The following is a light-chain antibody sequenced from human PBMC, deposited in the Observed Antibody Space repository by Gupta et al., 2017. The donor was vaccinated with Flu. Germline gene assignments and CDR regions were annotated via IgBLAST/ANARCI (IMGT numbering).Light chain of an antibody. CDR1: SSDVGGYNY. CDR3: CSYAGSYTFEV. V-gene: IGLV2-11*01. J-gene: IGLJ1*01. CDR2: DVS. Sequence: QAARTQPRSVSGPPGQSVTISCTGTSSDVGGYNYVSWYQQHPGKAPKLMIYDVSKRPSGVPVRFSGSKSGNTASLTISGLQAEDEADYYCCSYAGSYTFEVFGTGTKVTVL.